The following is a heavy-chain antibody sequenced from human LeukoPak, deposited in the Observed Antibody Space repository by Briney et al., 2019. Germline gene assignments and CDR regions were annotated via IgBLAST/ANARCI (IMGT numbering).Heavy chain of an antibody. Sequence: PGGSLRLSCAASGFTFSSYAMHWVRQAPGKGLEWVAVISYDGSNKYYADSVKGRFTISRDNAKNSLYLQMNSLRAEDTAVYYCARQTIGWYTGIDYWGQGTLVTVSS. CDR1: GFTFSSYA. V-gene: IGHV3-30-3*01. D-gene: IGHD6-19*01. J-gene: IGHJ4*02. CDR3: ARQTIGWYTGIDY. CDR2: ISYDGSNK.